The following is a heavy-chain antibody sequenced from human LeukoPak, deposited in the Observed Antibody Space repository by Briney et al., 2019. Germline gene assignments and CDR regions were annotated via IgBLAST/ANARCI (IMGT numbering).Heavy chain of an antibody. CDR1: GGSLSSGSYY. CDR3: ARGEYSSGWSFDY. V-gene: IGHV4-61*02. CDR2: IYTSGST. J-gene: IGHJ4*02. D-gene: IGHD6-19*01. Sequence: SETLSLTCAVYGGSLSSGSYYWSSIRQPAGKGLEWIGRIYTSGSTNYNPSLKSRVTISVDTSKNQFSLKLSSVTAADTAVYYCARGEYSSGWSFDYWGQGTLVTVSS.